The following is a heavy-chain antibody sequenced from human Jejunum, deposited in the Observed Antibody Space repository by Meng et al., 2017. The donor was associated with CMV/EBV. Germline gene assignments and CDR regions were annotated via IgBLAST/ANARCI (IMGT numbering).Heavy chain of an antibody. CDR3: VRDLISGVVPLGY. Sequence: SGFTFSSYWMHWARQVPGKGLVWVARINGDGSTTNYADSVKGRLTISRDNAKNTLYLQMNSLRAEDTAVYYCVRDLISGVVPLGYWGQGTLVTVSS. J-gene: IGHJ4*02. D-gene: IGHD3-3*01. CDR2: INGDGSTT. V-gene: IGHV3-74*01. CDR1: GFTFSSYW.